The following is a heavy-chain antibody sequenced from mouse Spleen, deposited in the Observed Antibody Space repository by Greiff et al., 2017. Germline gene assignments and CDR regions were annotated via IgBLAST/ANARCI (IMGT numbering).Heavy chain of an antibody. CDR2: IYPSDSET. D-gene: IGHD2-2*01. CDR1: GYTFTSYW. CDR3: ARYGYDVPMDY. Sequence: QVQLQQPGAELVRPGSSVKLSCKASGYTFTSYWMDWVKQRPGQGLEWIGNIYPSDSETHYNQKFKDKATLTVDKSSSTAYMQLSSLTSEDSAVYYCARYGYDVPMDYWGQGTSVTVSS. V-gene: IGHV1-61*01. J-gene: IGHJ4*01.